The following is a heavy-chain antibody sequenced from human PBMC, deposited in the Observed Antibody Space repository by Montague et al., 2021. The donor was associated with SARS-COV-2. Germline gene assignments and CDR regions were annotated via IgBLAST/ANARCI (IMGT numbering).Heavy chain of an antibody. V-gene: IGHV4-59*01. CDR3: ARSLDPSGTYYLPY. CDR2: FHYSGSN. J-gene: IGHJ4*02. Sequence: SETLSLTCSILGSCNAGYYRSWPRLHPRNQLDSFAHFHYSGSNTYSPSFKSRVTISIDTPKNQFSLKLSSVTAADTAVYYCARSLDPSGTYYLPYWGQGTLVTVSS. CDR1: GSCNAGYY. D-gene: IGHD3-10*01.